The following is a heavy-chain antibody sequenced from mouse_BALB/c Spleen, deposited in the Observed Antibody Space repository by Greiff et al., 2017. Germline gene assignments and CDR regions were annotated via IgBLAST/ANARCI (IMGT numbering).Heavy chain of an antibody. Sequence: EVKLQESGPGLVKPSQSLSLTCSVTGYSITSGYYWNWIRQFPGNKLEWMGYISYDGSNNYNPSLKNRISITRDTSKNQFFLKLNSMTTEDTATYYCARERYGAMDYWGQGTSVTVSS. CDR2: ISYDGSN. CDR3: ARERYGAMDY. J-gene: IGHJ4*01. D-gene: IGHD2-14*01. CDR1: GYSITSGYY. V-gene: IGHV3-6*02.